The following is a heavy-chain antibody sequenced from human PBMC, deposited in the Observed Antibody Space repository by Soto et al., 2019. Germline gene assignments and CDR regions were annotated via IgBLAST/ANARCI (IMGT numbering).Heavy chain of an antibody. V-gene: IGHV3-23*01. D-gene: IGHD6-19*01. CDR2: ISGSGGST. J-gene: IGHJ5*02. Sequence: PGGSLRLSCAASGFTFSSYAMSWVRQAPGKGLEWVSAISGSGGSTYYADSVKGRFTISRDNSKNTLYLQMNSLRAEDTAVYYCAKIESIAVVLEWFDHWGQGTLVTVSS. CDR1: GFTFSSYA. CDR3: AKIESIAVVLEWFDH.